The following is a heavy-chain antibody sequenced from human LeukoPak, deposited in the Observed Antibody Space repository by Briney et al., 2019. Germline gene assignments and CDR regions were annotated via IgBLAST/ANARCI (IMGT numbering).Heavy chain of an antibody. D-gene: IGHD2-15*01. Sequence: PSETLSLTCTVSGGSISSYYWSWIRQPPGKGLEWIGYIYYSGSTNYNPSLKSRVTISVDTSKIQFSLKLSSVTAADTAVYYCARGSCSGGTCSGWFDPWGQGTLVTVSS. CDR2: IYYSGST. V-gene: IGHV4-59*08. CDR1: GGSISSYY. CDR3: ARGSCSGGTCSGWFDP. J-gene: IGHJ5*02.